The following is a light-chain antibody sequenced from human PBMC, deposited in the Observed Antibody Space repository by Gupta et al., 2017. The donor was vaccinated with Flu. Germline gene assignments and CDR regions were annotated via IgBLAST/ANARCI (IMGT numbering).Light chain of an antibody. J-gene: IGLJ2*01. CDR3: CSYAGSYTVV. Sequence: QSALTQPRSVSGSPGQSVTISCTGTSSDVGGYNYVSWYQQHPGKAPKLMIYDVSKRPSGVPDRFSGYKSGSTASLTISGLQAEDEADYYCCSYAGSYTVVFGGGTKLTVL. V-gene: IGLV2-11*01. CDR2: DVS. CDR1: SSDVGGYNY.